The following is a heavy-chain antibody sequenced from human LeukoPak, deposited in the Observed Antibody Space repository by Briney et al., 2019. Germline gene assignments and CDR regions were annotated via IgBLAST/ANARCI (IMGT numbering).Heavy chain of an antibody. V-gene: IGHV7-4-1*02. D-gene: IGHD2-15*01. CDR3: ARGRCSGGSCHYYYYYYMDV. CDR1: GYTFTSNA. J-gene: IGHJ6*03. CDR2: INTNTGNP. Sequence: GASVKVSCKASGYTFTSNALGWVRQAPGQGLEWMGWINTNTGNPTYAQGFTGRFVFSLDTSDNTAYLQISSLQAEDTAVYYCARGRCSGGSCHYYYYYYMDVWGKGTTVTVSS.